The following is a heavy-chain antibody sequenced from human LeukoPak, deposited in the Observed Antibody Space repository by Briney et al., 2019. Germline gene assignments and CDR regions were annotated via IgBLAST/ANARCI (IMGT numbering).Heavy chain of an antibody. J-gene: IGHJ4*02. CDR3: ARAALGYYDSSGYFFDY. Sequence: ASVKVSCKAAGYTFTSYGISWVRQAPGQGLEWMGGISAYSGNTSYAQKLQGRVTMTTSTSTSTAYMELRSLRSDDTAVYYCARAALGYYDSSGYFFDYWGQGTLVTVSS. D-gene: IGHD3-22*01. CDR2: ISAYSGNT. CDR1: GYTFTSYG. V-gene: IGHV1-18*01.